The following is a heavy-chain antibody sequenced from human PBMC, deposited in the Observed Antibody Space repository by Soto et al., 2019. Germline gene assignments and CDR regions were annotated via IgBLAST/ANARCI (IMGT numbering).Heavy chain of an antibody. V-gene: IGHV4-59*01. CDR2: IYYSGST. CDR3: ARQTYYDFWRGYPTHFFALGN. CDR1: GGSISSYY. D-gene: IGHD3-3*01. J-gene: IGHJ4*02. Sequence: SETLSLTCTVSGGSISSYYWSWIRQPPGKGLEWIGYIYYSGSTNYNPSLKSRVTISVDTSKNQFSLKLSSVTAADTAVYYCARQTYYDFWRGYPTHFFALGNWGQGTLVTVSS.